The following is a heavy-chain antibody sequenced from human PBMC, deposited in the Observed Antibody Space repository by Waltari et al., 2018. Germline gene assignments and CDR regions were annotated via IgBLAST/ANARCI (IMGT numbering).Heavy chain of an antibody. D-gene: IGHD3-10*01. V-gene: IGHV1-2*02. Sequence: LEGMGYIKSDSGGTNYAQKFQGRVAMTGDTSITTVYMELNNLRSDDTALYYCARGGPITVVRGDYGAFDVWGQGTMITVSS. J-gene: IGHJ3*01. CDR3: ARGGPITVVRGDYGAFDV. CDR2: IKSDSGGT.